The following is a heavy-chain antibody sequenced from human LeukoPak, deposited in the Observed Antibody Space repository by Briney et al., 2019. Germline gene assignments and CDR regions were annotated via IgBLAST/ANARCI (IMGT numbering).Heavy chain of an antibody. CDR1: GYAFTSYG. Sequence: ASVKVSCKASGYAFTSYGISWVRQAPGQGLEWMGWISAYNGNTNYAQKLQGRVTMTTDTSTSTAYMELRSLRSDDTAVYYCARVSRELDYYYGMDVWGQGTTVTVSS. CDR3: ARVSRELDYYYGMDV. V-gene: IGHV1-18*01. J-gene: IGHJ6*02. D-gene: IGHD1-26*01. CDR2: ISAYNGNT.